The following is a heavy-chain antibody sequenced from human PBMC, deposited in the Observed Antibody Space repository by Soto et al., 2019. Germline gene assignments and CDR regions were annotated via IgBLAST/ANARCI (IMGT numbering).Heavy chain of an antibody. Sequence: GGSLRLSCVASGFTFSNFGLNWVPQAPGKGLEWVSSISSSDKYIYYADSVKGRFTISRDNAKNSLSLQMNSLRADDTAVYYCARVFCRGDCYSPLDYWGQGTLVTVSS. CDR3: ARVFCRGDCYSPLDY. CDR1: GFTFSNFG. J-gene: IGHJ4*02. D-gene: IGHD2-21*02. V-gene: IGHV3-21*01. CDR2: ISSSDKYI.